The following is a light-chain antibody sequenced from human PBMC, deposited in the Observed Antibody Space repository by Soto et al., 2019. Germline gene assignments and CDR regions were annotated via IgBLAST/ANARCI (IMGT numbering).Light chain of an antibody. J-gene: IGLJ2*01. CDR2: EVS. Sequence: QSALTQAPSASGSPGQSVSISCTGTSSDVGGYNYVSWYQQHPGKGPKLMIYEVSKRPSGVPDRFSGSKSGNTASLTVSGLQAEDEADYYCSLYADSSSVLFGGGTKLTVL. V-gene: IGLV2-8*01. CDR3: SLYADSSSVL. CDR1: SSDVGGYNY.